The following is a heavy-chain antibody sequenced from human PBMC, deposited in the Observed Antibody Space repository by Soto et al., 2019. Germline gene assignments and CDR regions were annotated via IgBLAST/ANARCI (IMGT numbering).Heavy chain of an antibody. Sequence: PSWSLRLSCAASGDTFSSYAMHWVRQAPGKGLEWVAVISYDGSNKYYADSVKGRFTISRDNSKNTLYLQMNSLRAEDTAVYYCASSPAFDYWGQGTLVTVSS. J-gene: IGHJ4*02. CDR2: ISYDGSNK. CDR3: ASSPAFDY. CDR1: GDTFSSYA. V-gene: IGHV3-30-3*01.